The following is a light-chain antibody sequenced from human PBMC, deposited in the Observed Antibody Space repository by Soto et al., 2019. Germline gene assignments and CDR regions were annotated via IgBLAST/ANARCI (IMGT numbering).Light chain of an antibody. V-gene: IGKV3-20*01. CDR1: QSVSSSY. J-gene: IGKJ3*01. CDR3: QQYGSSPRVT. Sequence: EIVLTQSPGTLSLSPGERATLSCRASQSVSSSYLAWYQQKPGQAPRLLIYGASSRATGIPDRFSGSGSGTDFTLTISRLEPEDCAGYYCQQYGSSPRVTFGPGTKVDI. CDR2: GAS.